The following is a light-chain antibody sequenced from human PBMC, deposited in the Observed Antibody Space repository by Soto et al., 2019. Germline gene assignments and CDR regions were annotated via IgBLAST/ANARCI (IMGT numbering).Light chain of an antibody. V-gene: IGKV3-15*01. CDR3: QQYNNWPHT. CDR1: QSVSSN. J-gene: IGKJ1*01. CDR2: GAS. Sequence: EIVMTQSPATLSVSPGERATLSCRASQSVSSNLAWYQQKPGQAPRPLIYGASTTATGIPDRFSGSGSGTEFTLTIGSLQSEDFALYYCQQYNNWPHTFGQGTKVEIK.